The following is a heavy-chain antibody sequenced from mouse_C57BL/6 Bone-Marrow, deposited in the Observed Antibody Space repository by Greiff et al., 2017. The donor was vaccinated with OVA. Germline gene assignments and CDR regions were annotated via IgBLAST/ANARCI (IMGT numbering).Heavy chain of an antibody. J-gene: IGHJ2*01. V-gene: IGHV1-81*01. D-gene: IGHD2-5*01. CDR1: GYTFTSYG. CDR3: ARSDSNYDFDY. Sequence: VKLQESGAELARPGASVKLSCKASGYTFTSYGISWVKQRTGQGLEWIGEIYPRSGNTYYNEKFKGKATLTADKSSSTAYMELRSLTSEDSAVYFCARSDSNYDFDYWGQGTTLTVSS. CDR2: IYPRSGNT.